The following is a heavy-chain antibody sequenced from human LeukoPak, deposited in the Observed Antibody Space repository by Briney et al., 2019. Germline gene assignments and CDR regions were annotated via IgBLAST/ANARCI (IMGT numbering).Heavy chain of an antibody. D-gene: IGHD3-10*01. J-gene: IGHJ4*02. CDR3: ARAPRSMVRGAPLFS. V-gene: IGHV1-18*04. CDR2: ISAYNGNT. CDR1: GYTFTGYY. Sequence: ASVKVSCKASGYTFTGYYMHWVRQAPGQGLEWMGWISAYNGNTNYAQKLQGRVTMTTDTSTSTAYMELRSLRSDDTAVYYCARAPRSMVRGAPLFSWGQGTLVTVSS.